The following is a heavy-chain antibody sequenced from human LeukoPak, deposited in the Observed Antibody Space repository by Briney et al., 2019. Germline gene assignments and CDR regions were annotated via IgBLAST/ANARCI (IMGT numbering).Heavy chain of an antibody. V-gene: IGHV3-9*01. J-gene: IGHJ6*02. Sequence: GGSLRLSCAASGFTFDDYAMHWVRQAPGKGLEWVSGISWNSGSIGYADSVKGRFTISRDNAKNSPYLQMNSLRTEDTALYYCAKDTLAAAGRYYYYGMDVWGQGTTVTVSS. D-gene: IGHD6-13*01. CDR2: ISWNSGSI. CDR3: AKDTLAAAGRYYYYGMDV. CDR1: GFTFDDYA.